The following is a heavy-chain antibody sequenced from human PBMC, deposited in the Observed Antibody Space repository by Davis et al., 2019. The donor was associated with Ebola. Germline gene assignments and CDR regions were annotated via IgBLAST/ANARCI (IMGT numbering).Heavy chain of an antibody. Sequence: GESLKISCKGSGYDFASYWIGRVRQVPGKGLEWMGITYPSDSDTTYSPSFQGQVTISADKSIGTAYLRWSSLEASDTAIYYCARGIPPDFWGQGTLVTVSS. CDR2: TYPSDSDT. CDR1: GYDFASYW. J-gene: IGHJ4*02. D-gene: IGHD1-14*01. V-gene: IGHV5-51*01. CDR3: ARGIPPDF.